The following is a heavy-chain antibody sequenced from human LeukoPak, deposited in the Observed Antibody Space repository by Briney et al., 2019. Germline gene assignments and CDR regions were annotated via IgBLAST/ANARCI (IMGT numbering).Heavy chain of an antibody. V-gene: IGHV3-7*01. CDR3: ARRYGSEKKSPIYYYYGMDV. Sequence: PGGSLRLSCAASGFTFSSYWTSWVRQAPGKGLEWVANIKQNGSEKYYVDSVKGRFTISRDNAKNSLYLQMNSLRAEDTAVYYCARRYGSEKKSPIYYYYGMDVWGQGTTVTVSS. CDR2: IKQNGSEK. D-gene: IGHD3-10*01. J-gene: IGHJ6*02. CDR1: GFTFSSYW.